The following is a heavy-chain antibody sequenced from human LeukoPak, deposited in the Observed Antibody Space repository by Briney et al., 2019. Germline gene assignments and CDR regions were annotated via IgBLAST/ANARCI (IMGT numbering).Heavy chain of an antibody. CDR2: FYYHGST. CDR1: GGSIRSNNYY. V-gene: IGHV4-39*07. J-gene: IGHJ3*02. Sequence: PSETLSLTCTVSGGSIRSNNYYWGWIRQPPGKGLEWIGSFYYHGSTYYNPSLKSRVTISVDTSKNQFSLKLSSVTAADTAVYYCARALGARYAFDIWGQGTMVTVSS. D-gene: IGHD3-10*01. CDR3: ARALGARYAFDI.